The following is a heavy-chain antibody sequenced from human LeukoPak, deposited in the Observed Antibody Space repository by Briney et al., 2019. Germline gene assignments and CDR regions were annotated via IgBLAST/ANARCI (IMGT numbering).Heavy chain of an antibody. CDR3: ARHSIAVAPALFDY. J-gene: IGHJ4*02. CDR1: GGSISSSSYY. Sequence: SETLSLTCTVSGGSISSSSYYWGWIRQPPGKGLEWIGSIYYSGSTYYNPSLKSRVTISVDTSKNQFSLKLSSVTAADTAVYYCARHSIAVAPALFDYWGQGTLVTVSS. D-gene: IGHD6-19*01. V-gene: IGHV4-39*01. CDR2: IYYSGST.